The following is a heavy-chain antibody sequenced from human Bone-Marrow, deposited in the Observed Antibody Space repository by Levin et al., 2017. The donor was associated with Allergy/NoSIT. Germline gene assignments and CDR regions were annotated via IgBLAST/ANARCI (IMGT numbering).Heavy chain of an antibody. D-gene: IGHD6-6*01. CDR3: ARDPRGRAARPED. Sequence: SETLSLTCTVSGGSISSSNFFWGWIRQPPGAGLEWIGSINYSGNTYYSPSLRSRVSMSVDTSNNHFSLKLTSVIAADTAIYYCARDPRGRAARPEDWGQGTLVTVSS. V-gene: IGHV4-39*07. J-gene: IGHJ4*02. CDR1: GGSISSSNFF. CDR2: INYSGNT.